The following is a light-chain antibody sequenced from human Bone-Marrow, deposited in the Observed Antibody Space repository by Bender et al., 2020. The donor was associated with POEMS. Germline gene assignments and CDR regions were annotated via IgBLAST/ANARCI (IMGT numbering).Light chain of an antibody. Sequence: QSALTQPASVSRSPGQSITISCTGTSSDIGGYNYVSWYQQHPGKAPKLMILDVNNRPSGVSNRFSGSKSGNTASLTISGLQAEDEADYFCISYTSSSTLVFGGGTKLTVL. V-gene: IGLV2-14*03. CDR1: SSDIGGYNY. CDR2: DVN. J-gene: IGLJ3*02. CDR3: ISYTSSSTLV.